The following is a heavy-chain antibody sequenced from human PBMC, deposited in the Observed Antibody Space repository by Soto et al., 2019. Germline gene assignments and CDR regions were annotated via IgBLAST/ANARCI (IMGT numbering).Heavy chain of an antibody. J-gene: IGHJ6*02. CDR2: IIPILGIA. CDR1: GGTFSSYT. Sequence: QVQLVQSGAEVKKPGSSVKVSCKASGGTFSSYTISWVRQAPGQGLEWMGRIIPILGIANYAQKFKGRVTITADKYTSTAYMELSSLRSEDTAVYYCARPAEIYDRTRWNYYGMDVWGQGTTVPVSS. V-gene: IGHV1-69*02. D-gene: IGHD3-22*01. CDR3: ARPAEIYDRTRWNYYGMDV.